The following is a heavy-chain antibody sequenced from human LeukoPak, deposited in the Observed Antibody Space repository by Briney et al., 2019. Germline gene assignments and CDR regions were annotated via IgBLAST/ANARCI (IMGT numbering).Heavy chain of an antibody. CDR3: ARAAKFYFGSETYYYFDY. CDR2: IYYSGST. D-gene: IGHD3-10*01. V-gene: IGHV4-59*01. Sequence: SETLSLTCTVSGGSISSYYWSWIRQPPGKGLEWIGYIYYSGSTYYNPSLRSRVTISLDTSKHQFSLRLTSATAADTAVYFCARAAKFYFGSETYYYFDYWGQGSLVTVSS. CDR1: GGSISSYY. J-gene: IGHJ4*02.